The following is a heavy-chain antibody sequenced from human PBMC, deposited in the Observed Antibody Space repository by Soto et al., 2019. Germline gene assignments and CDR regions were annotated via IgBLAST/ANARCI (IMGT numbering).Heavy chain of an antibody. V-gene: IGHV1-46*01. CDR1: GYTFTSYY. CDR2: INPSGGST. Sequence: ASVKVSCKASGYTFTSYYMHWVRQAPGQGLEWMGIINPSGGSTSYAQKFQGRVTMTRDTSTSTVYMELSSLRSEDTAVYYCARDAAARSPNYYYYYYMDVWGKGTTVTVSS. D-gene: IGHD6-6*01. CDR3: ARDAAARSPNYYYYYYMDV. J-gene: IGHJ6*03.